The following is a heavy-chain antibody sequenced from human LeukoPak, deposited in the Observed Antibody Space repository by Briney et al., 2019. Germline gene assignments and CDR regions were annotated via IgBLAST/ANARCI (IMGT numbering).Heavy chain of an antibody. V-gene: IGHV4-38-2*02. J-gene: IGHJ4*02. CDR3: ASEGSSWYSPVDY. CDR2: IYHSGST. D-gene: IGHD6-13*01. Sequence: PSETLSLTCTVSGCSISSGYYWGWIRQPPGKGLEWIGSIYHSGSTYYNPSLKSRVTISVDTSKNQFSLKLSSVTAADTAVYYCASEGSSWYSPVDYWGQGTLVTVSS. CDR1: GCSISSGYY.